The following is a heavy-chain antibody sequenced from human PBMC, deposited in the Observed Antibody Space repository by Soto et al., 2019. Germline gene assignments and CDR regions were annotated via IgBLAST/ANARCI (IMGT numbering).Heavy chain of an antibody. CDR1: GFTFSSYE. Sequence: PGGSLRLSCAASGFTFSSYEMNWVRQAPGKGLEWVSYISSSGSTIYYADSVKGRFTISRDNAKNSLYLQMNSLRAEDTAVYYCARVGCTNGVCPYYYYYGMDVWGQGTTVTVSS. D-gene: IGHD2-8*01. V-gene: IGHV3-48*03. J-gene: IGHJ6*02. CDR2: ISSSGSTI. CDR3: ARVGCTNGVCPYYYYYGMDV.